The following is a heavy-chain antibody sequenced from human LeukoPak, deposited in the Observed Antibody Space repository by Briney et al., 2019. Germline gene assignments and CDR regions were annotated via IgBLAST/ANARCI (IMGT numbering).Heavy chain of an antibody. V-gene: IGHV4-59*08. J-gene: IGHJ3*02. Sequence: SETLSLTCTVSGGSISSYYWNWIRQPPGKGLEWIGYIYYSGSTNYNPSLKSRVTISVDTSKNQFSLKLSSVTAADTAVYYCAIHLFCSSTSCYFAFDIWGQGTMVTVSS. CDR2: IYYSGST. CDR1: GGSISSYY. CDR3: AIHLFCSSTSCYFAFDI. D-gene: IGHD2-2*01.